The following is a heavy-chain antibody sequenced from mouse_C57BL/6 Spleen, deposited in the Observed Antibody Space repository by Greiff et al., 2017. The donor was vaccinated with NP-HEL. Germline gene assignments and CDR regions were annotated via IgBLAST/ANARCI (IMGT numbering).Heavy chain of an antibody. Sequence: QVQLQQPGAELVRPGTSVKLSCKASGYTFTSYWMHWVKQRPGQGLEWIGVIDPSDSYTNSNQKFKGKATLTVDTSSSTAYMQLSSLTSEDSAVYYCARVITTVVNLFDYWGQGTTLTVSS. CDR3: ARVITTVVNLFDY. CDR1: GYTFTSYW. D-gene: IGHD1-1*01. J-gene: IGHJ2*01. CDR2: IDPSDSYT. V-gene: IGHV1-59*01.